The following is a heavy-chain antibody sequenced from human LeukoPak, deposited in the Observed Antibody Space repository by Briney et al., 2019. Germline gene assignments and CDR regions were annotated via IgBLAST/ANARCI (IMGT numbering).Heavy chain of an antibody. V-gene: IGHV3-66*01. CDR1: GFTVSSNY. J-gene: IGHJ6*02. CDR3: ARDGAAGTYYYYYGMDV. Sequence: PGGSLRLSCAASGFTVSSNYMSWVRQAPAKGLEWVSVIYSGGSTYYADSVKGRFTISRDNSKNTLYLQMNSLRAEDTAVYYCARDGAAGTYYYYYGMDVWGQGTTVTVSS. CDR2: IYSGGST. D-gene: IGHD6-13*01.